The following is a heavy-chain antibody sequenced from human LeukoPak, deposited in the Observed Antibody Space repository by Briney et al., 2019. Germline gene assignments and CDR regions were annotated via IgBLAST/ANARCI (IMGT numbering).Heavy chain of an antibody. CDR3: ARDVRDYDFWSGYQTYYFDY. V-gene: IGHV1-2*02. CDR2: INPNSGGT. Sequence: WASVKVSCKASGYTFTGYYMHWVRQAPGQGLEWMGWINPNSGGTNYAQKFQGRVTMTRDTSISTAYMELSRLRSDDTAVYYCARDVRDYDFWSGYQTYYFDYWGQGTLVTVSS. D-gene: IGHD3-3*01. CDR1: GYTFTGYY. J-gene: IGHJ4*02.